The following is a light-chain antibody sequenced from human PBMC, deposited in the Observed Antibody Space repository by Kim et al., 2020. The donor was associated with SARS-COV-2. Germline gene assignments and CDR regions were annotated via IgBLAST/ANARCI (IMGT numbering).Light chain of an antibody. Sequence: QAVVTQEPSVTVSPGGTVTLTCGSSTGTVTSGHFPYWFQQKPGQVPTTLIFETSNKHSWTPARFSGSLLGGKAALTLSGARPEDEADYYCFLAYSGVVVFGGGTQLTVL. CDR2: ETS. J-gene: IGLJ2*01. V-gene: IGLV7-46*01. CDR1: TGTVTSGHF. CDR3: FLAYSGVVV.